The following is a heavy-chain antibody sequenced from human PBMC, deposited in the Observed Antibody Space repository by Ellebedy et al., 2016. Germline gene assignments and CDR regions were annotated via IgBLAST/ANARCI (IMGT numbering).Heavy chain of an antibody. CDR1: GGSINNYY. D-gene: IGHD3-3*01. V-gene: IGHV4-59*12. CDR3: AREGEGFYDSLSTHNYGMDV. Sequence: SETLSLTCTVSGGSINNYYWSWIRQPPGKGLEWIGHIYYSGSTRYNPSLKTRVTISIDTSKNQFSLKLSSVIAADTAVYYCAREGEGFYDSLSTHNYGMDVWGQGTTVNVSS. J-gene: IGHJ6*02. CDR2: IYYSGST.